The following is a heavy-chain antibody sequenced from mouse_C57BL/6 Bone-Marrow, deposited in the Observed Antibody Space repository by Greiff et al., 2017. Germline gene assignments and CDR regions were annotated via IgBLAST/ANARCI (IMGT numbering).Heavy chain of an antibody. CDR3: ARGTYYSNLGSMDY. CDR1: GYTFTSYG. D-gene: IGHD2-5*01. J-gene: IGHJ4*01. V-gene: IGHV1-81*01. CDR2: IYPRSGNT. Sequence: VRLQQSGAELARPGASVKLSCKASGYTFTSYGISWVKQRTGQGLEWIGEIYPRSGNTYYNEKFKGKATLTADKSSSTTYMELRNLTCGDSAVYVCARGTYYSNLGSMDYWGQGTSVTVSA.